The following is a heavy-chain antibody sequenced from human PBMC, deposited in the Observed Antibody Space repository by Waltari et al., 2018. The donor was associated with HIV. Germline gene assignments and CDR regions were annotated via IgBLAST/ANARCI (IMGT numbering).Heavy chain of an antibody. D-gene: IGHD5-18*01. CDR3: ARDYNYAPDY. CDR2: IYYDGSKK. CDR1: GFTFKNFA. Sequence: VPLVESGGGVVEPGRSLRLYCAASGFTFKNFAMHWVRQAPGKGLEWVGNIYYDGSKKFYGDSVRGRFTISRDNSKQILYLQMNSLRVEDTALYYCARDYNYAPDYWGQGTLVVVSS. V-gene: IGHV3-33*01. J-gene: IGHJ4*02.